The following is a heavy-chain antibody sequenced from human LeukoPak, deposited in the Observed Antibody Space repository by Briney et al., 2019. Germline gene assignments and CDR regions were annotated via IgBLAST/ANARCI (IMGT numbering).Heavy chain of an antibody. CDR2: IYPGDSDT. D-gene: IGHD1-26*01. Sequence: KHGESLKISCKGSGYLFTRKWIGWVRQMPGKGLEWMGIIYPGDSDTRYSPSFQGQVTISADKSINTAYLQWSSLKASDTAMYYCARRGSGSNTGRWFDPWGQGTLVTVSS. CDR1: GYLFTRKW. J-gene: IGHJ5*02. CDR3: ARRGSGSNTGRWFDP. V-gene: IGHV5-51*01.